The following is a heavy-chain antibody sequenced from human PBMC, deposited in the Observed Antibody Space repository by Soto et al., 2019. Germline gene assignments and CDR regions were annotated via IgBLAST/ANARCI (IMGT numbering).Heavy chain of an antibody. D-gene: IGHD3-10*01. J-gene: IGHJ6*02. Sequence: QVQLQQWGAGLLKPSETLSLTCAVYGGSFSGYYWSWIRQPPGKGLEWIGEINHSGSTNYNPSLKSRVTISVDTSKSQFSLKLSSVTAADTAVYYCARALSFTMVRGVIIYGMDVWGQGTTVTVSS. CDR2: INHSGST. CDR1: GGSFSGYY. V-gene: IGHV4-34*01. CDR3: ARALSFTMVRGVIIYGMDV.